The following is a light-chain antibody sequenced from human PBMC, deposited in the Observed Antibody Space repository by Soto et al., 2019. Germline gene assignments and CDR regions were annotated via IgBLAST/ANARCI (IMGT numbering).Light chain of an antibody. CDR2: EVS. CDR1: SSDVGGYNY. CDR3: SSYTSSSTSSV. Sequence: QSVLTQPASVSGSPGQSITISCTGTSSDVGGYNYVSWYQQHPGKAPKLMIYEVSNRPSGVSNRFSGSKSGNTASLTISGLQAEDEADYYCSSYTSSSTSSVFGPGTKVTVL. V-gene: IGLV2-14*01. J-gene: IGLJ1*01.